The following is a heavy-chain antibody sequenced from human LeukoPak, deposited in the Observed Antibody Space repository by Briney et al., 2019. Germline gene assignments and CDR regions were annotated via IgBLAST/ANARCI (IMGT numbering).Heavy chain of an antibody. CDR1: GFTFSSYA. J-gene: IGHJ5*02. CDR3: AKDRSSSSSFRFDP. V-gene: IGHV3-23*01. D-gene: IGHD6-6*01. CDR2: ISGSGGST. Sequence: GGSLRLSCAASGFTFSSYAMSWVRQAPGKGLEGVSAISGSGGSTYYADSVKGRFTISRDNSKNTLYLQMNSLRAEDTAVYYCAKDRSSSSSFRFDPWGQGTLVTVSS.